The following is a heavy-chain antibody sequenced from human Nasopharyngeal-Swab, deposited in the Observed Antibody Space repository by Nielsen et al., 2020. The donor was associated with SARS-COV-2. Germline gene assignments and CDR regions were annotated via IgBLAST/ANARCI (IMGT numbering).Heavy chain of an antibody. Sequence: SETLSLTCAVYGGSISSYYWSWIRQPPGKGLEWIGYIYYSGSTNYNPSLKSRVTISVDTSKNQFSLRLSSVTAADTAVYYCARAPQQLSHRFDSWGPGTLVAVSS. V-gene: IGHV4-59*01. CDR1: GGSISSYY. CDR2: IYYSGST. J-gene: IGHJ4*02. CDR3: ARAPQQLSHRFDS. D-gene: IGHD3-16*02.